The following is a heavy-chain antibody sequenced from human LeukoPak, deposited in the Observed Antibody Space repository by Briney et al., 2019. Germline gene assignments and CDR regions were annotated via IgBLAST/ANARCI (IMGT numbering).Heavy chain of an antibody. V-gene: IGHV3-30*02. J-gene: IGHJ5*02. CDR1: GFTFSSYG. Sequence: GGSLRLSCAASGFTFSSYGMHWVRQAPGKGLEWVAFIRYDGSNKYYADSVKGRLTISRDNSKNTLYLQMNSLRAEDTAVYYCAKDYSKTSYYGSGTYYRPNWFDPWGQGTLATVSS. D-gene: IGHD3-10*01. CDR2: IRYDGSNK. CDR3: AKDYSKTSYYGSGTYYRPNWFDP.